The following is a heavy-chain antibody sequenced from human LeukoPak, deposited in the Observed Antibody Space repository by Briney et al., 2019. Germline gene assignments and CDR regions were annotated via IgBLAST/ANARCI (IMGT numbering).Heavy chain of an antibody. CDR2: IDHRGDT. D-gene: IGHD5-24*01. CDR3: ARGATISETGYFDF. V-gene: IGHV4-34*01. J-gene: IGHJ4*03. Sequence: SETLSLTCAVYGGSFSRYYWSWIRQSPAKGLEWIAEIDHRGDTNYNPSVKSRVTISVDTSKNQFSLKVRSLSAADTALYYCARGATISETGYFDFWGQGTLVTVSS. CDR1: GGSFSRYY.